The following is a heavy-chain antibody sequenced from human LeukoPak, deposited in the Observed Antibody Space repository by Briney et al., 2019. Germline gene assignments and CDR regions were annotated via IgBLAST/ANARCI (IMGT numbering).Heavy chain of an antibody. CDR3: ARDPGISDLYYYYYHGMDV. CDR1: GYTFTSYG. J-gene: IGHJ6*02. D-gene: IGHD1-14*01. V-gene: IGHV1-18*01. Sequence: GASVKVSCKASGYTFTSYGISWVRQAPGQGLEWMGWISAYNGNTNYAQKLQGRVTMTTDTSTSTAYMELRSLRSDDTAVYYCARDPGISDLYYYYYHGMDVWGQGTTVTVSS. CDR2: ISAYNGNT.